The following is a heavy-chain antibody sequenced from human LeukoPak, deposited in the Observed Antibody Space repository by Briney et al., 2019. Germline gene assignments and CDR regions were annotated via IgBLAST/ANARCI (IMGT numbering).Heavy chain of an antibody. Sequence: PGRSLRLSCAASGFTFSSYGMHWVRQAPGKGLEWVAVIWYDGSNKYYADSVKGRFTISRDNSKNTLYLQMNSLRAEDTAVYYCARESGYSYGHPYFDYWGQGTLVTVSS. D-gene: IGHD5-18*01. CDR3: ARESGYSYGHPYFDY. J-gene: IGHJ4*02. CDR1: GFTFSSYG. V-gene: IGHV3-33*01. CDR2: IWYDGSNK.